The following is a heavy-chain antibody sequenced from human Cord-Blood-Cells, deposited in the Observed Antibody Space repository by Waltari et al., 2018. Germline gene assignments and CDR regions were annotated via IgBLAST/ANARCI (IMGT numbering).Heavy chain of an antibody. J-gene: IGHJ6*02. CDR3: AKGGYCSSTSCYYDFWSGYYYYYGMDV. CDR1: GFTFSSYA. Sequence: EVQLVESGGGLVQPGGSLRLSCAASGFTFSSYAMSWVRQAPGKGLEWGSAISGSGGSNYDEVAVKGRFTISRDNSKNTLYLQMNSLIAEDTAVYYCAKGGYCSSTSCYYDFWSGYYYYYGMDVWGQGTTVTVSS. V-gene: IGHV3-23*04. D-gene: IGHD2-2*01. CDR2: ISGSGGSN.